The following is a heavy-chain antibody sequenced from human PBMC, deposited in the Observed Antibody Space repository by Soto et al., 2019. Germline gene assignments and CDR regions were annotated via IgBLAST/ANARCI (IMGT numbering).Heavy chain of an antibody. CDR2: IGTAGDT. V-gene: IGHV3-13*04. D-gene: IGHD2-15*01. Sequence: EVQLVESGGGLVQPGGSLRLSCAASGFTFSSYDMHWVRQATGKGLEWVSAIGTAGDTYYPGSVKGRFTISRENAKNSLYLQINSLRAGDTAVYYCARGVAATRYSYYGMDVWGQGTTVTVSS. J-gene: IGHJ6*02. CDR1: GFTFSSYD. CDR3: ARGVAATRYSYYGMDV.